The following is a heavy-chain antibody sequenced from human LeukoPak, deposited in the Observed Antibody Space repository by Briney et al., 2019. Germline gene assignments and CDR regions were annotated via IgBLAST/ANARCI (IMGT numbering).Heavy chain of an antibody. J-gene: IGHJ4*02. D-gene: IGHD3-10*01. CDR3: ARGSGYGSGSYGVYYFDY. V-gene: IGHV4-59*08. CDR2: IYYSGST. CDR1: GGSISSYY. Sequence: SETLSLTCTVSGGSISSYYWSWIRQPPGKGLEWIGYIYYSGSTNYNPSLKSRVTISVDTSKNQFSLKLSSVTAADTAVYYCARGSGYGSGSYGVYYFDYWGQGTLVTVSS.